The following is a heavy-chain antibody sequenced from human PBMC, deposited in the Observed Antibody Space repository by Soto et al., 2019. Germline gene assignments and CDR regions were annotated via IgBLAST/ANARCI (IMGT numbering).Heavy chain of an antibody. CDR3: VTYSGTYYVD. CDR2: ISHSGTT. J-gene: IGHJ4*02. D-gene: IGHD1-26*01. V-gene: IGHV4-59*01. Sequence: SETLSLTCTVSGGSISSYYWSWIRQPPGKGLEWIGFISHSGTTSYSPSLKSRVTISVDTSNSQLSLRLSSVTAADTAVYYCVTYSGTYYVDWGPGTLVTVSS. CDR1: GGSISSYY.